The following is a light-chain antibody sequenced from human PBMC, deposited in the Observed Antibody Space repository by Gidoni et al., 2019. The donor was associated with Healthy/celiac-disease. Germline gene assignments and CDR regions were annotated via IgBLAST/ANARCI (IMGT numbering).Light chain of an antibody. CDR3: QQSYSTPRT. Sequence: DIQMTQSPSSLSASVGDRVTITCRASQSISSYFNWYQQKPGKAPKLLIYAASSLQSGVPSTFSGSGSGTDLPLTISSLQPEDFATYSCQQSYSTPRTFGQXTKVELK. V-gene: IGKV1-39*01. J-gene: IGKJ1*01. CDR2: AAS. CDR1: QSISSY.